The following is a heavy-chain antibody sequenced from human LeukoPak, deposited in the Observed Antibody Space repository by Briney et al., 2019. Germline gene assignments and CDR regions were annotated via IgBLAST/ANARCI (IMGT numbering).Heavy chain of an antibody. Sequence: PLGSLRHSSATSGFTFSKYWISCGRDAPGRGLECVDNISQDGSEKYYVDSVKGRITISRDNAKNSLYLQMNSLRDEETAVYYCARAMCSDYYPFDYWGQGTLVSVSS. CDR2: ISQDGSEK. CDR3: ARAMCSDYYPFDY. CDR1: GFTFSKYW. V-gene: IGHV3-7*01. J-gene: IGHJ4*02. D-gene: IGHD3-22*01.